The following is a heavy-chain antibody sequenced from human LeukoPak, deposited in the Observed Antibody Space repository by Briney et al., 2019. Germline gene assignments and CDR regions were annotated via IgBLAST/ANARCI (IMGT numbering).Heavy chain of an antibody. D-gene: IGHD3-10*01. CDR1: GYTFTSYD. Sequence: ASVKVSCKASGYTFTSYDINWVRQAPGQGLEWMGWINPNSGGTNYAQKFQGRVTMTRDTSISTAYMELSRLRSDDTAVYYCASLWFGEFPSIDYWGQGTLVTVSS. CDR3: ASLWFGEFPSIDY. CDR2: INPNSGGT. J-gene: IGHJ4*02. V-gene: IGHV1-2*02.